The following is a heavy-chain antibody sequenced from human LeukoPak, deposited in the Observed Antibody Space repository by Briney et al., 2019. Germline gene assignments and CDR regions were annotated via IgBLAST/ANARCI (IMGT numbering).Heavy chain of an antibody. CDR2: ISSSSSYI. D-gene: IGHD3-22*01. Sequence: GGSLRLSCAASGFTFSSYSMNWVRQAPGKGLEWVSSISSSSSYIYYADSVKGRFTISRDNAKNSLYLQMNSLRVEDTAVYYCAGSGGRVIVVGKGYSDYWGQGTLVTVSS. CDR1: GFTFSSYS. CDR3: AGSGGRVIVVGKGYSDY. J-gene: IGHJ4*02. V-gene: IGHV3-21*01.